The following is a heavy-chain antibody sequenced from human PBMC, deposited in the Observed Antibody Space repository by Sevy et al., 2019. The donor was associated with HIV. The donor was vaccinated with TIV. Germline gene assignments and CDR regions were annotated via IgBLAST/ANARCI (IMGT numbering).Heavy chain of an antibody. D-gene: IGHD1-26*01. J-gene: IGHJ4*02. CDR2: ICYNGHI. CDR3: AGENAWGRGYS. V-gene: IGHV4-59*08. Sequence: SETLSLTCTVSGGSITSLYWNWIRQLPGRGLEWIANICYNGHINYDPSLKSRVTLSLETSKNQFSLRLSSVTAADTAMYYCAGENAWGRGYSWGQGTLVTVSS. CDR1: GGSITSLY.